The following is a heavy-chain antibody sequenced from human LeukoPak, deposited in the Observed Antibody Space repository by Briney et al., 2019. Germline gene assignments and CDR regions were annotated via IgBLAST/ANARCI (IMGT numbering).Heavy chain of an antibody. CDR1: GGSISSGSYY. CDR2: IYTSGST. CDR3: ARDPYSSSWSLGGAFDI. J-gene: IGHJ3*02. D-gene: IGHD6-13*01. V-gene: IGHV4-61*02. Sequence: PSETLSLTCTVSGGSISSGSYYWSWIRQPAGKGLEWIGRIYTSGSTNYNPSLKSRVTISVDTSKNQFSLKLSSVTAADTAVYYCARDPYSSSWSLGGAFDIWGQGTMVTVSS.